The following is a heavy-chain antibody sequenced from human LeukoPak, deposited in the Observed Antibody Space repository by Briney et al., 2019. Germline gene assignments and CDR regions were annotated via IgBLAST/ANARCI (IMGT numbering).Heavy chain of an antibody. J-gene: IGHJ4*02. CDR1: GFTFSSYS. CDR3: ARGATYYDFWSGLKVSDC. V-gene: IGHV3-48*01. Sequence: PGGSLRLSCAASGFTFSSYSMNWVRQAPGKGLEWVSYISSSSSTIYYADSVKGRFTISRDNAKNSLYLQMNSLRAEDTAVYYCARGATYYDFWSGLKVSDCWGQGTLVTVSS. CDR2: ISSSSSTI. D-gene: IGHD3-3*01.